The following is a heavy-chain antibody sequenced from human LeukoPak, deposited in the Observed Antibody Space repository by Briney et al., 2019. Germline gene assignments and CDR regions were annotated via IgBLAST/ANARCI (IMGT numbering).Heavy chain of an antibody. CDR1: GFTFSSYA. Sequence: GGSLRLSCAASGFTFSSYAMSWVRQAPGKGLEWVSSISSSSSYVYYADSVKGRFTISRDNAKNSLYLQMNSLRAEDTAVYYCARSERHYDSSGYYYVCYFDYWGQGTLVTVSS. J-gene: IGHJ4*02. CDR3: ARSERHYDSSGYYYVCYFDY. V-gene: IGHV3-21*04. D-gene: IGHD3-22*01. CDR2: ISSSSSYV.